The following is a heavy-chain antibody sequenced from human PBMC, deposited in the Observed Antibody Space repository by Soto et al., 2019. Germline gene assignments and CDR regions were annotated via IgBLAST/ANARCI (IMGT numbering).Heavy chain of an antibody. V-gene: IGHV3-66*01. Sequence: PGGPLRPSFQPSGSTFSSYAFHWVRQAPGKGLEWVAVIYSGGSTYYADSVKGRFTISRDNSKNTLYLQMNSLRAEDTAVYYCARDRADSSGYYFDYWGQGT. J-gene: IGHJ4*02. D-gene: IGHD3-22*01. CDR1: GSTFSSYA. CDR3: ARDRADSSGYYFDY. CDR2: IYSGGST.